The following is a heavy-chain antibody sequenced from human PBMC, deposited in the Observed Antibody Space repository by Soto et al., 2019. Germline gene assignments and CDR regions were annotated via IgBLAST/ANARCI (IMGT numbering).Heavy chain of an antibody. V-gene: IGHV3-33*01. Sequence: QVQLVESGGGVVQPGRSLRLSCAASGFTFSSYGMHWVRQAPGKGLEWVAVIWSDGSIKYYADSVKGRFTISRDNSKNTLFLPMNSLRPEDTAMYYCARRGSGTYSFEYWGQGTLVTVSS. D-gene: IGHD1-26*01. J-gene: IGHJ4*02. CDR2: IWSDGSIK. CDR3: ARRGSGTYSFEY. CDR1: GFTFSSYG.